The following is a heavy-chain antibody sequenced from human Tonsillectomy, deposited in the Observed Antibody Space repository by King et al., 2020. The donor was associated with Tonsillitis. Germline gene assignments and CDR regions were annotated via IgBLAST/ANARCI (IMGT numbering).Heavy chain of an antibody. CDR1: GFTFSSYE. CDR2: ISSSGSTI. D-gene: IGHD6-13*01. V-gene: IGHV3-48*03. J-gene: IGHJ4*02. Sequence: VQLVESGGGLVQPGGSLRLSCAASGFTFSSYEMNWVRQAPGKGLEWVSYISSSGSTIYYADSVKGRFTISRDNAKNSLYLQINSLRAEDTAVYYCARVSRTVAAAGLGVGYWGQGTLVTVSS. CDR3: ARVSRTVAAAGLGVGY.